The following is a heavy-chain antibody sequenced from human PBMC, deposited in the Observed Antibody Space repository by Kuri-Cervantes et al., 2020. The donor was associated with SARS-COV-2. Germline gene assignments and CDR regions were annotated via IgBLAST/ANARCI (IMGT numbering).Heavy chain of an antibody. D-gene: IGHD2-2*01. CDR1: GGSFSGYY. CDR2: INHSGST. V-gene: IGHV4-34*01. J-gene: IGHJ6*03. Sequence: SETLSLTCAVFGGSFSGYYWSWIRQSPGKGLEWIGKINHSGSTNYNPSLSSRVTISVDMSKNQFSLRLSSVTAADTAMYYCARGREGVVPATILGLGYFLYFSMDVCGKATSATVSS. CDR3: ARGREGVVPATILGLGYFLYFSMDV.